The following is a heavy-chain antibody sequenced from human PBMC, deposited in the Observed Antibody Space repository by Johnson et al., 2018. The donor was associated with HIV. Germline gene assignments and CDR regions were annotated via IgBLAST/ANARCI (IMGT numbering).Heavy chain of an antibody. V-gene: IGHV3-73*01. CDR2: IRSETYSFAT. CDR3: AKSPGKDYGGNSGAFDI. CDR1: GFAVSDSA. D-gene: IGHD4-23*01. Sequence: EVQLVESGGGLVQPAGSLKLSCASSGFAVSDSAIHWVRQTSGKGLAWVGRIRSETYSFATAYYAESIEGRFSISRDNSQRKLYLQMNSLRVEDTAVYYCAKSPGKDYGGNSGAFDIWGQGTMVTVSS. J-gene: IGHJ3*02.